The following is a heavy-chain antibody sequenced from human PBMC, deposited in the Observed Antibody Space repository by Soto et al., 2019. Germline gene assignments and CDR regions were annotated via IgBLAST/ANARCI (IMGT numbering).Heavy chain of an antibody. CDR1: GFSFSKFA. CDR2: IWFVGMKR. V-gene: IGHV3-33*01. CDR3: AIEGDSSGYPVYFDS. J-gene: IGHJ4*02. Sequence: PGGSLRLSGAASGFSFSKFATHWVRQAPGKGLEGVAVIWFVGMKRGYADSAKGRFTVSRANSENTLSPQMNKWRSEDTGVYYCAIEGDSSGYPVYFDSWGQGTAVTVSS. D-gene: IGHD3-22*01.